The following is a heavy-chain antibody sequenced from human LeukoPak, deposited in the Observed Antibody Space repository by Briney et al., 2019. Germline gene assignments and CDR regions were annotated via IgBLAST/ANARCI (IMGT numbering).Heavy chain of an antibody. Sequence: GGSLRLACAASGFSFSTHAMSWVRQTPGRGLEWVSTISVTGKESYYADSVKGRFSISRDNSKNTLYLQMNSLRVEDTALYYCADPPFDPWGQGTLVTVSS. CDR1: GFSFSTHA. V-gene: IGHV3-23*01. CDR3: ADPPFDP. CDR2: ISVTGKES. J-gene: IGHJ5*02.